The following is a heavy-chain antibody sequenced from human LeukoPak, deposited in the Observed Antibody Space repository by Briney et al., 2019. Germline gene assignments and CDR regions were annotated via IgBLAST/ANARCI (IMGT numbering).Heavy chain of an antibody. CDR1: GGSISSYY. D-gene: IGHD3-16*01. CDR3: ARFTPQGYGWGGYNRFDP. J-gene: IGHJ5*02. CDR2: IYYSGST. Sequence: SETLSLTCTVSGGSISSYYWSWIRQPPGKGLEWIGYIYYSGSTSYNPSLKSRVTISVDTSKNQFSLKLSSVTAADTAVYYCARFTPQGYGWGGYNRFDPWGQGTLVTVSS. V-gene: IGHV4-59*01.